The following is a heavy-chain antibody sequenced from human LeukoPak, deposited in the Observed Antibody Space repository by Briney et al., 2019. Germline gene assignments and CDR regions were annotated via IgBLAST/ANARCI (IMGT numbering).Heavy chain of an antibody. D-gene: IGHD6-19*01. CDR1: GFTFSSYG. CDR2: ISYDGSNK. V-gene: IGHV3-30*18. CDR3: AKETGYSSGWWPVYDAFDL. Sequence: GGSLRLSCAASGFTFSSYGMHWVRQAPGKGLEWVAVISYDGSNKYYADSVKGRFTISRDNSKNTLYLQMNSLRAEDTAVYYCAKETGYSSGWWPVYDAFDLWGQGTMVTVSS. J-gene: IGHJ3*01.